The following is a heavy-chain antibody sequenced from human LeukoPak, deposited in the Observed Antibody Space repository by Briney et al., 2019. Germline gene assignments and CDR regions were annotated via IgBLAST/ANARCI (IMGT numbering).Heavy chain of an antibody. J-gene: IGHJ4*02. CDR3: ARIRWLQHFGY. Sequence: PSETLSLTCTVSGGSISSSSYYWGWIRQPPGKGLEWIGSIYYSGSTYYNPSLKSRVTISVDTSKNQFSLKLSSVTAADTAVYYCARIRWLQHFGYWGQGTLVTVSS. CDR1: GGSISSSSYY. CDR2: IYYSGST. V-gene: IGHV4-39*01. D-gene: IGHD5-24*01.